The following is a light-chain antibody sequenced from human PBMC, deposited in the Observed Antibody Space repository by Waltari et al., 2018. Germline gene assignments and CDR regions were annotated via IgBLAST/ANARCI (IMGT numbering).Light chain of an antibody. CDR2: RND. Sequence: QSVLTQSPSASGTPGQRVTISCSGSSSNIGANVENWYQQLPAKAPKLLIYRNDQRPSGVPDRFSASKSGTSASLAISGLQSEDEADYYCATWDDRMNGHWVFGGGTKVTVL. CDR1: SSNIGANV. V-gene: IGLV1-44*01. CDR3: ATWDDRMNGHWV. J-gene: IGLJ3*02.